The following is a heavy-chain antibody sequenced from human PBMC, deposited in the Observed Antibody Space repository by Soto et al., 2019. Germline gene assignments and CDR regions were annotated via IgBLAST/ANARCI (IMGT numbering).Heavy chain of an antibody. V-gene: IGHV4-30-4*01. CDR3: AANGGGSYSPDAFDI. Sequence: SETLSLTCTVSGGCISSGDYYWSWIRQPPGKGPEWIGYIYYSGSTYYNPSLKSRVTISVDTSKNQFSLKLSSVTAADTAVYYCAANGGGSYSPDAFDIWGQGTMVTVSS. CDR2: IYYSGST. J-gene: IGHJ3*02. D-gene: IGHD1-26*01. CDR1: GGCISSGDYY.